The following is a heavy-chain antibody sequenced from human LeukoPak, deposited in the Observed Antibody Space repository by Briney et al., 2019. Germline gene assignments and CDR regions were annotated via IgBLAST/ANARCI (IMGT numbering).Heavy chain of an antibody. CDR3: ARDRAAAGPPLYYYYGMDV. CDR1: GFTVSSNY. V-gene: IGHV3-66*01. Sequence: PGGSLRLSCAASGFTVSSNYMSWVRQAPGKGLEWVSVIYSGGSTYYADSVKGRFTISRDNSKNTLYLQMNSLRAEDTAVYYCARDRAAAGPPLYYYYGMDVWGQGTTVTVSS. D-gene: IGHD6-13*01. J-gene: IGHJ6*02. CDR2: IYSGGST.